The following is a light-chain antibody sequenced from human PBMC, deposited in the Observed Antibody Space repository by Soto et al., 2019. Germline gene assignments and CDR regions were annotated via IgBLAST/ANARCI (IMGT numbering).Light chain of an antibody. CDR3: QQYNKWPPIT. V-gene: IGKV3-15*01. Sequence: EIVMTQSPATLSLSPGERATLSCRASQSVSGDLAWYQQKPGQAPRLLIYRASTRASDIPARFSGSGSETEFTLTISSLQSEDFAVYYCQQYNKWPPITFGQGTRLQI. CDR2: RAS. CDR1: QSVSGD. J-gene: IGKJ5*01.